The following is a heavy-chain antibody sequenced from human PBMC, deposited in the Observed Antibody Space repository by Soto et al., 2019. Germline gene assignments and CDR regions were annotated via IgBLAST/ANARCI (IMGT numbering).Heavy chain of an antibody. Sequence: SETLSLTCTVSGDSIGNSHWSWIRQPPGKGLEWIGLTFSRGSATYNPSLKSRVTISVDTSKNQFSLKLSSVTAADTAVYYCARRGGYSYIAAAGHFDYWGQGTLVTVSS. D-gene: IGHD6-13*01. CDR1: GDSIGNSH. J-gene: IGHJ4*02. V-gene: IGHV4-4*08. CDR2: TFSRGSA. CDR3: ARRGGYSYIAAAGHFDY.